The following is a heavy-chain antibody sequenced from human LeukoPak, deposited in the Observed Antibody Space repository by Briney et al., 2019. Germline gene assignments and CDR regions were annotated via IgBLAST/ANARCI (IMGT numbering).Heavy chain of an antibody. CDR2: IYISGST. D-gene: IGHD6-13*01. J-gene: IGHJ4*02. CDR1: GGSISSYY. Sequence: PSETLSLTCTVSGGSISSYYWSWIRQPAGRGLEWIGRIYISGSTSYNPSLNSRVTMSVETSKNQFSLYLSSVTAADTAVYYCARGSGSSGYGFDYWGQGTLVTVSS. V-gene: IGHV4-4*07. CDR3: ARGSGSSGYGFDY.